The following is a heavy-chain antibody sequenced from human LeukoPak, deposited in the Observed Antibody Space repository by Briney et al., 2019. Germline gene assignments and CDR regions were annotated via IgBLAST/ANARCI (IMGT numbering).Heavy chain of an antibody. J-gene: IGHJ4*02. D-gene: IGHD1-26*01. CDR2: ISYDGRNK. CDR1: GFAFSSFG. V-gene: IGHV3-30*18. CDR3: AKDSGSYRYYFDY. Sequence: GGSLRLSCVVSGFAFSSFGMHWVRQAPGKGLEWVALISYDGRNKYYADSVKGRFTISRDNSKNTLYLQMNSLRSEDTAVYHCAKDSGSYRYYFDYWGQGILVTVSS.